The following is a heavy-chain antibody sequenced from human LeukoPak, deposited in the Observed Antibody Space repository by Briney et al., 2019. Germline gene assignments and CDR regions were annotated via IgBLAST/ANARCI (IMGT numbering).Heavy chain of an antibody. D-gene: IGHD3-16*02. Sequence: AASVKVSCKASGYTFTNYAISWVRQAPGQGLEWMGWISAYNGDKRDSQRLQGRVTMTTDTPTSTAYMELRSLISDDTAVYYCARLRLGELSLGFDYWGQGTLVTVSS. CDR2: ISAYNGDK. CDR3: ARLRLGELSLGFDY. V-gene: IGHV1-18*01. J-gene: IGHJ4*02. CDR1: GYTFTNYA.